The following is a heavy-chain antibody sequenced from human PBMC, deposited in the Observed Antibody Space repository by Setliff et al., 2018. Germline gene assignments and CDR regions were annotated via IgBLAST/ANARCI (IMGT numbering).Heavy chain of an antibody. CDR1: GYNFSSNY. CDR3: LLPCTSGWYNWVDP. Sequence: GESLKISCKVSGYNFSSNYWIGWVRQASGKGLEWVGRIRSKADKYATDYGASAKGRFIISRDDSKKTAYLQMSSLRAEDTAMYYCLLPCTSGWYNWVDPWGQGTLVTVSS. V-gene: IGHV3-73*01. D-gene: IGHD6-19*01. CDR2: IRSKADKYAT. J-gene: IGHJ5*02.